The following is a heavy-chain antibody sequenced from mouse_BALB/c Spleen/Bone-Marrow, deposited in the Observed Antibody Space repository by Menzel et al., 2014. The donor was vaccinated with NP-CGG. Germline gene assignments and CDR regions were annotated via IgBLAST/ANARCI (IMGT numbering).Heavy chain of an antibody. CDR1: GFTFSDFY. CDR3: ARDVGYGNYFVY. CDR2: SRNKAKHYTT. V-gene: IGHV7-1*02. Sequence: EVQRVESGGGLVQPGDSLRLSCAPSGFTFSDFYMEWVRQPPGKRLEWIAASRNKAKHYTTEYSASVKGRFIVSRDTSQSILYLQMNALRAEDTAIYYCARDVGYGNYFVYWGQGTLVTVPA. D-gene: IGHD2-10*02. J-gene: IGHJ3*01.